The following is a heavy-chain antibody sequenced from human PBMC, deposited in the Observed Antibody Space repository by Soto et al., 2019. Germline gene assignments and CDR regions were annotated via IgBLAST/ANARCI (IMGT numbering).Heavy chain of an antibody. Sequence: GGSLRLSCAASGFTFSSYAMHWVRQAPGKGLEWVAVMSHDGSNTYYADSVKGRFTISRDNAKNSLYLQMNSLRAEDTALYYCAKDISGSYYGMDVWGQGTTVTVSS. J-gene: IGHJ6*02. CDR3: AKDISGSYYGMDV. CDR1: GFTFSSYA. V-gene: IGHV3-30-3*02. D-gene: IGHD1-26*01. CDR2: MSHDGSNT.